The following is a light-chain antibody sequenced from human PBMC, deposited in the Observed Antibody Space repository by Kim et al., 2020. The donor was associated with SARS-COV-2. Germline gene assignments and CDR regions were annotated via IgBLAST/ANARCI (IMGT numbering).Light chain of an antibody. CDR1: QSVSNY. CDR3: QQRSDWPPWT. J-gene: IGKJ1*01. Sequence: YPGEKATLSCRANQSVSNYLAWYQQKPGQPPRLLISDASNRAAGIPARFSGSGSGTDFTLTISSLEHEDFAVYYCQQRSDWPPWTFGQGTKVDIK. V-gene: IGKV3-11*01. CDR2: DAS.